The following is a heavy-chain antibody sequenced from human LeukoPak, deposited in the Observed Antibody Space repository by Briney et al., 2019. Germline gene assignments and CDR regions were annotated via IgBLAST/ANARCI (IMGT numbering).Heavy chain of an antibody. Sequence: GASVKVSCKASGYTFTSYDINWVRQATGQGLEWMGWMNPNSGNTGYAQKFQGRVTITRSTSISTAYMELSSLRSEDTAVYYCARAGYCSGGSCASRYWGQGTLVTVSS. V-gene: IGHV1-8*03. CDR2: MNPNSGNT. D-gene: IGHD2-15*01. CDR3: ARAGYCSGGSCASRY. CDR1: GYTFTSYD. J-gene: IGHJ4*02.